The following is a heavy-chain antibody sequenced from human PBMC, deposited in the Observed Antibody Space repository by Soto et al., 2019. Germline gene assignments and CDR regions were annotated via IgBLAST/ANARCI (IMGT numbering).Heavy chain of an antibody. V-gene: IGHV3-66*01. J-gene: IGHJ6*02. CDR1: GFDASVNF. CDR2: INNAGST. CDR3: VRENYYYGMDV. Sequence: EVQLVESGGTLVQPGGSLKLSCAASGFDASVNFMTWVRQAPGKGLEWVTAINNAGSTFYADSVKGRFSISRDDSKNTLYFQMNSLRVEDTAMYYCVRENYYYGMDVWGQGTAVTVSS.